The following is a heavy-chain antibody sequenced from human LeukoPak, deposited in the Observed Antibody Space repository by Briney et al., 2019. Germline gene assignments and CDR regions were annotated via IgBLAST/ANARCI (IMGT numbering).Heavy chain of an antibody. CDR2: INHSGSI. CDR3: AKGVWAPRFDS. V-gene: IGHV4-34*01. Sequence: PSETLSLTCAVYGASFSYDYWSWIRQAPGKGLEWIGEINHSGSITYNPSLKSRVTISAEKSKSQLSLRLTSVTAADTAVYYCAKGVWAPRFDSWGQGTLVTVPS. D-gene: IGHD7-27*01. J-gene: IGHJ5*01. CDR1: GASFSYDY.